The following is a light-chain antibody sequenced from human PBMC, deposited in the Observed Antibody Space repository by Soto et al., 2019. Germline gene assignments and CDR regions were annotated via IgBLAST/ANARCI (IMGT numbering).Light chain of an antibody. CDR3: QQYGSSPRLT. Sequence: EIVLTQSPGTLSLSPGERATLSCRASQSVSSSYLAWYQQKPGQAPRLLIYGASSSATGIPDRFSGSGSGTDFTLTISRLEPEDFAVYYCQQYGSSPRLTFGGGTKVEI. CDR2: GAS. CDR1: QSVSSSY. J-gene: IGKJ4*01. V-gene: IGKV3-20*01.